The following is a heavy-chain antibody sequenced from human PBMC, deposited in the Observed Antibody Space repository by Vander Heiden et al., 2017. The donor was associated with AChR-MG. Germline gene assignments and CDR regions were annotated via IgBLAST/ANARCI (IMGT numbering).Heavy chain of an antibody. J-gene: IGHJ4*02. CDR2: ISYDGSNK. CDR1: GFTFSSYA. Sequence: QVQLVESGGGVVQPGGSLRPPCAASGFTFSSYAMHWVRQAPGKGLEWVAVISYDGSNKYYADSVKGRFTISRDNSKNTLYLQMNSLRAEDTAVYYCARARASKCYFDYWGQGTLVTVSS. CDR3: ARARASKCYFDY. V-gene: IGHV3-30-3*01.